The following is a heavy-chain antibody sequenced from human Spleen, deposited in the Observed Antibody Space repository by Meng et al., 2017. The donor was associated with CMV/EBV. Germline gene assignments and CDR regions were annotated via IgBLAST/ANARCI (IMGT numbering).Heavy chain of an antibody. D-gene: IGHD1-1*01. V-gene: IGHV4-59*01. CDR1: GGSISSYY. CDR3: ATGTTLTYYFDY. CDR2: IYSSGRT. Sequence: SETLSLTCTVSGGSISSYYWIWIRQPPGKGLEWVGYIYSSGRTNYNPSLKSRVTISVDTSKNQFSLKLSSVTAADTAVYYCATGTTLTYYFDYWGQGTLVTVSS. J-gene: IGHJ4*02.